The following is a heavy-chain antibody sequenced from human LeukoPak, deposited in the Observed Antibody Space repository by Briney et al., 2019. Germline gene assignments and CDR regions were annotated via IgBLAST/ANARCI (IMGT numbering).Heavy chain of an antibody. CDR2: IKQDGSEK. V-gene: IGHV3-7*01. CDR3: ARDRSYGDSADY. J-gene: IGHJ4*02. D-gene: IGHD4-17*01. CDR1: GFTFSTYW. Sequence: GGSLRLSCAASGFTFSTYWMSWVRQAPGKGLEWVANIKQDGSEKYYVDSVKGRFTISRDNAKNTLDLQMNSLRAEDTAVYYCARDRSYGDSADYWGQGTLVTVSS.